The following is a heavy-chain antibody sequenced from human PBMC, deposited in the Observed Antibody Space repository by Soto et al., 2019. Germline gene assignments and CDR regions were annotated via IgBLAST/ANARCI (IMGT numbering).Heavy chain of an antibody. J-gene: IGHJ4*02. Sequence: EVRLVECGGDLVQPGGSLRLSCAASGLTFNDHWMHWVRQAPGKGLLWVSRINNDGSLTNYADSVKGRFTTSRDNARNTLYLQMNSLRADDTAVYYCARGGGGLTDYWGQGTLVTVSS. CDR1: GLTFNDHW. V-gene: IGHV3-74*01. CDR3: ARGGGGLTDY. CDR2: INNDGSLT. D-gene: IGHD3-16*01.